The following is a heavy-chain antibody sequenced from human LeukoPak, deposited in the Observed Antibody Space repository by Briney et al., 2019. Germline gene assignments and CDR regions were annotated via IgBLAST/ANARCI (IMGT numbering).Heavy chain of an antibody. V-gene: IGHV3-23*01. CDR3: ARDDYGDGT. J-gene: IGHJ4*02. CDR2: ITSNGAGT. D-gene: IGHD4-17*01. CDR1: GFTFSIYA. Sequence: GGSLRLSCAASGFTFSIYAMSWVRQAPGKGLEWVSSITSNGAGTFYADSVNDRFTISRDNSKNTLYLQMSSLRSEDTAVYYCARDDYGDGTWGQGTLVTVSS.